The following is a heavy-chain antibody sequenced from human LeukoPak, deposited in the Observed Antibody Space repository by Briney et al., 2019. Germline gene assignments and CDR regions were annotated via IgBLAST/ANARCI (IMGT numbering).Heavy chain of an antibody. CDR1: GFTFSSYS. J-gene: IGHJ5*02. Sequence: PGGSLRLSCAASGFTFSSYSMNWVRQAPGKGLEWVSSISSSSSYIYYADSVKGRFTISRDNAKNSLYLQMNSLRAEDTAVYYCARAKGSGSYYVNWFDPWGQGTLVTVSS. V-gene: IGHV3-21*01. D-gene: IGHD3-10*01. CDR2: ISSSSSYI. CDR3: ARAKGSGSYYVNWFDP.